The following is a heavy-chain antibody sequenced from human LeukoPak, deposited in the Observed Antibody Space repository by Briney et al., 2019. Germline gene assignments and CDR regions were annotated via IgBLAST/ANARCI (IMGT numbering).Heavy chain of an antibody. D-gene: IGHD3-16*01. J-gene: IGHJ5*02. CDR3: ARGSFAGGDP. Sequence: GGSLRLSCAASGFTFSTYPMHWVRQAPGKGLECVSAISSNGVNTYYANSVKGRFTISRDNSKNTLYLQMGSLRAEDTAVYHCARGSFAGGDPWGQGTLVTVSS. V-gene: IGHV3-64*01. CDR2: ISSNGVNT. CDR1: GFTFSTYP.